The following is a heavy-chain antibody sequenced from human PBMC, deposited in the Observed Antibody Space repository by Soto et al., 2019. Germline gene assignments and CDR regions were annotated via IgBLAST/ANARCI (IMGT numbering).Heavy chain of an antibody. J-gene: IGHJ4*02. CDR1: GGSISSSNW. V-gene: IGHV4-4*02. D-gene: IGHD5-12*01. Sequence: SETLSLTCAVSGGSISSSNWWSWVRQPPGKGLEWIGEIYHSGSTYYNPSLKSRVTISVDTSKNQFSLKLSSVTAADTAVYYCARRAIVATMTFDYWGQGTLVTVSS. CDR2: IYHSGST. CDR3: ARRAIVATMTFDY.